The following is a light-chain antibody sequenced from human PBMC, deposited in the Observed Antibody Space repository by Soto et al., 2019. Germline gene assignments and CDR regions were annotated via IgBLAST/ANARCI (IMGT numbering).Light chain of an antibody. J-gene: IGLJ1*01. CDR3: SSFSVDSPL. V-gene: IGLV2-8*01. Sequence: QSALSQPPSASGSPGQSVTISCTGPSSDVATYNYVSWYQQYPGKAPKLVIYEVSKRPSGVPDRFSGSRSGNTASLTVSGLQAEDEADYYCSSFSVDSPLFATGTKLTVL. CDR2: EVS. CDR1: SSDVATYNY.